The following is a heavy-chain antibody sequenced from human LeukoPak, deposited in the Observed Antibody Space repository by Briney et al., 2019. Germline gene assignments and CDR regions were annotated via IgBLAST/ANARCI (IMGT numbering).Heavy chain of an antibody. CDR1: GGTFSSYA. Sequence: ASVKVSCKASGGTFSSYAISWVRQAPGQGLEWMGRIIPIFGTANYAQKFQGRVTITTDEPTSTAYMELSSLRSEDTAVYYCASSAPRVYYYYYYMDVWGKGTTVTVSS. CDR2: IIPIFGTA. J-gene: IGHJ6*03. V-gene: IGHV1-69*05. CDR3: ASSAPRVYYYYYYMDV. D-gene: IGHD3-10*01.